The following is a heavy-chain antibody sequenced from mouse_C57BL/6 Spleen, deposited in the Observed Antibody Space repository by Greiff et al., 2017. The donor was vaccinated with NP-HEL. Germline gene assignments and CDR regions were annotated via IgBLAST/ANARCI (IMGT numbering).Heavy chain of an antibody. Sequence: VKLPASGPGLVAPSPCLSLSCPVSGFSFPSSAIRWVRQPPGKGLEWLGVIWTGGGTHYNSALKSRLSISKDNSKSQVFLKMNSLQTDDTARYYCARNDDYGNSFAYWGQGTLVTVSA. CDR2: IWTGGGT. CDR3: ARNDDYGNSFAY. V-gene: IGHV2-9-1*01. J-gene: IGHJ3*01. D-gene: IGHD2-1*01. CDR1: GFSFPSSA.